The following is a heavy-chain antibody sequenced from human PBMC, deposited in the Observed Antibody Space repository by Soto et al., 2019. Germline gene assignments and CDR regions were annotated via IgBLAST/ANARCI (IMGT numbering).Heavy chain of an antibody. CDR2: IYHSGST. CDR3: ARARGDGLVDY. Sequence: SETLSLTCAVSGGSISSGGYSWSWIRQPPGKGLEWIGYIYHSGSTYYNPSLKSRVTISVDRSKNQFSLKLSSVTAADTAVYYCARARGDGLVDYWGQGTLVTVSS. V-gene: IGHV4-30-2*01. CDR1: GGSISSGGYS. J-gene: IGHJ4*02. D-gene: IGHD3-10*01.